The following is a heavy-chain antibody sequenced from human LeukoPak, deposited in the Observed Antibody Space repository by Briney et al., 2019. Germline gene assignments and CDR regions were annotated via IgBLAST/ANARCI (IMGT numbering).Heavy chain of an antibody. Sequence: PGGSLRLSCAASGFTFSSYAMSWVRQAPGKGLEWVSAISGSGGNTYYADSVKGRFTISRDNSKNTLYLQMNSLRAEDTAVYYCARGHDYGDYGGTYYFDYWGQGTLVTVSS. D-gene: IGHD4-17*01. V-gene: IGHV3-23*01. CDR1: GFTFSSYA. J-gene: IGHJ4*02. CDR3: ARGHDYGDYGGTYYFDY. CDR2: ISGSGGNT.